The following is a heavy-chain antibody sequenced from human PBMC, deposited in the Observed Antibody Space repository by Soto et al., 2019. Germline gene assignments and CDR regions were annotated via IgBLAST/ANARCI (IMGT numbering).Heavy chain of an antibody. CDR2: INHSGST. D-gene: IGHD6-19*01. J-gene: IGHJ4*02. Sequence: QVQLQQWGAGLLKPSETLSLPCAVYGGSFSGYYWSWIRQPPGKGLESIGEINHSGSTNYNPSLKRRVTIAVDTSKNQFSVKLSSVTAADTAVYYCARGRGSGWYYTSKHFDYWGQGTLVTVSS. V-gene: IGHV4-34*01. CDR1: GGSFSGYY. CDR3: ARGRGSGWYYTSKHFDY.